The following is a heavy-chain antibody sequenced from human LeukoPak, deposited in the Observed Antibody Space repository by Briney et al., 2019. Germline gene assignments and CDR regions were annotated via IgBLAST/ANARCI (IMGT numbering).Heavy chain of an antibody. Sequence: ASVKVSCKASGYTFTAYYMHWVRQAPGQGLEWMGWINPNSGGTNYAQNFQGRVTMTRDTSISTAHMELTNLRSDDTAVYYCARDCDYDSQRMNYFDYWGQGTRVTVSS. V-gene: IGHV1-2*02. CDR3: ARDCDYDSQRMNYFDY. CDR1: GYTFTAYY. CDR2: INPNSGGT. D-gene: IGHD5-12*01. J-gene: IGHJ4*02.